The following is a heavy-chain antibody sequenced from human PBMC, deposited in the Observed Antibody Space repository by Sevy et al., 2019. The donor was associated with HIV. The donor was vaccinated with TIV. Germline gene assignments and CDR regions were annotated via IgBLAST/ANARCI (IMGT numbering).Heavy chain of an antibody. J-gene: IGHJ3*02. V-gene: IGHV3-7*04. CDR3: ARAHLPNTMIVVVIENDAFDI. D-gene: IGHD3-22*01. CDR1: GFTFSSYW. CDR2: IKQDGSEK. Sequence: GGSLRLSCAASGFTFSSYWMSWVRQAPGKGLEWVANIKQDGSEKYYVDSVKGRSTISRDNAKNSRYLQMNSLRAEDTAVYYCARAHLPNTMIVVVIENDAFDIWGQGTMVTVSS.